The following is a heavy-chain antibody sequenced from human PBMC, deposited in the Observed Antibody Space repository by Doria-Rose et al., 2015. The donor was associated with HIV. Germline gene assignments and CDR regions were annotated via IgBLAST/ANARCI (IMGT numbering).Heavy chain of an antibody. D-gene: IGHD3-10*01. CDR2: VSSSGTT. CDR1: GDSISSGDSF. J-gene: IGHJ4*02. V-gene: IGHV4-30-4*01. Sequence: QVQLQESGPGLVWPSQTLSLTCTVSGDSISSGDSFWSWIRQPPGKGPEWIGYVSSSGTTYYYPSLRGRLTISLDASKNQFSLNLTSVTAADTAVYYCARARNYGFPHFFDFWGQGTLVTVSS. CDR3: ARARNYGFPHFFDF.